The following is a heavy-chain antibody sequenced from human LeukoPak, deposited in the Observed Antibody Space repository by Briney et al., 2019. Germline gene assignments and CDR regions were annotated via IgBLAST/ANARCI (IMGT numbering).Heavy chain of an antibody. CDR2: IYYSGST. V-gene: IGHV4-59*12. CDR3: ARGQSPSSWHTPFGS. D-gene: IGHD6-13*01. CDR1: GGSISSYY. Sequence: SETLSLTCTVSGGSISSYYWSWVRQPPGKGLEWIGYIYYSGSTNYNPSLKSRVTMSVDTSKNQFSLKLSSVTAADTAVYYYARGQSPSSWHTPFGSWGQGTLVTVSS. J-gene: IGHJ4*02.